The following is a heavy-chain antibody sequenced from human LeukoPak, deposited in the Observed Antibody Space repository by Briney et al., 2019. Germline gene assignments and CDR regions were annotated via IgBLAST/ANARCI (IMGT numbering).Heavy chain of an antibody. Sequence: GGSLRLSCAASGFIFSSYSMNWVRQAPGKGLEWVSSISSSSSYIYYADSVKGRFTISRDNAKNSLYLQMNSLRAEDTAVYYCARDSPGGYSSSPSSGYYYYMDVWGKGTTVTVSS. CDR2: ISSSSSYI. V-gene: IGHV3-21*01. J-gene: IGHJ6*03. D-gene: IGHD6-6*01. CDR3: ARDSPGGYSSSPSSGYYYYMDV. CDR1: GFIFSSYS.